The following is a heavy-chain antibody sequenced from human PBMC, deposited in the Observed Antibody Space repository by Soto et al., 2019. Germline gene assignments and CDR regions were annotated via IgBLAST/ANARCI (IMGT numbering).Heavy chain of an antibody. D-gene: IGHD6-19*01. J-gene: IGHJ3*02. Sequence: SVKVSCKASGYTFSSYAISWVRQAPGQGLEWMGGIIPIFGTANYAQKFQGRVTITADKSTSTAYMELSSLRSEDTAVYYCARASGTWYSSGWYWGDAFDIWGQGTMVTVSS. CDR2: IIPIFGTA. CDR1: GYTFSSYA. V-gene: IGHV1-69*06. CDR3: ARASGTWYSSGWYWGDAFDI.